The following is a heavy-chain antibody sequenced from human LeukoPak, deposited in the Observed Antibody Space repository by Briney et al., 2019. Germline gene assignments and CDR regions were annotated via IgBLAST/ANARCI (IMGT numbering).Heavy chain of an antibody. Sequence: PSETLSHTCTVSGGSISNYYWSWIRQPPGKGLEWIGYIYSSGSTNYNPSLRSRVTISVDTSKNQFSLKLSSVTAADTAVYYCAREGSTNILDYWGQGTLVTVSS. CDR2: IYSSGST. D-gene: IGHD2-2*01. CDR1: GGSISNYY. J-gene: IGHJ4*02. CDR3: AREGSTNILDY. V-gene: IGHV4-59*01.